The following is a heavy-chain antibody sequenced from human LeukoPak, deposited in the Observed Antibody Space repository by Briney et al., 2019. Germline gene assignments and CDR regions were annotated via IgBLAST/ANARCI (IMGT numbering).Heavy chain of an antibody. CDR3: AKSGSDNWFDS. CDR2: IFYTGDT. CDR1: GGAIGTYY. D-gene: IGHD3-3*01. J-gene: IGHJ5*01. V-gene: IGHV4-59*13. Sequence: SETLSLTCTVSGGAIGTYYWSWIRQAPGKGLEWIGFIFYTGDTNYNPSLKSRVTISLDTSSTQFSLRLTSVTAADTAVYYCAKSGSDNWFDSWGQGTLVTVSS.